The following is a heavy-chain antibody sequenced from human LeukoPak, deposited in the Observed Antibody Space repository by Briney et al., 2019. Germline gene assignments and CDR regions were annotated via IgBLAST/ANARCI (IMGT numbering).Heavy chain of an antibody. J-gene: IGHJ6*03. CDR2: IIPIFGTA. D-gene: IGHD3-3*01. CDR1: GGTFSSYA. V-gene: IGHV1-69*06. Sequence: ASVKVSCKASGGTFSSYAISWVRQAPGQGLEWMGGIIPIFGTANYAQKFQGRVTITADKSTSTAYMELSSLRAEDTAIYYCARYYDFWSGHSGGNYYHMDVWGKGTTVTVSS. CDR3: ARYYDFWSGHSGGNYYHMDV.